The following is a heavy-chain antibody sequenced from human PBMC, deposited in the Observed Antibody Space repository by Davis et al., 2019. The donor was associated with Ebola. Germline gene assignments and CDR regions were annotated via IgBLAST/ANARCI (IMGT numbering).Heavy chain of an antibody. CDR1: GGTFSSYA. CDR2: IIPIFGTA. V-gene: IGHV1-69*13. J-gene: IGHJ6*02. Sequence: AASVKVSCKASGGTFSSYAISWVRQVPGQGLEWMGGIIPIFGTANYAQKFQGRVTITADESTSTAYMELSSLRSEDTAVYYCARVPTTIAYYYGMDVWGQGTTVTVSS. D-gene: IGHD5-12*01. CDR3: ARVPTTIAYYYGMDV.